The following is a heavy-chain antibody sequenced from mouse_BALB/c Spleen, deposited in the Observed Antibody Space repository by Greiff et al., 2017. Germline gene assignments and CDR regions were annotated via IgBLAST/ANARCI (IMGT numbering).Heavy chain of an antibody. CDR2: IWSGGST. D-gene: IGHD2-1*01. J-gene: IGHJ4*01. CDR1: GFSLTSYG. V-gene: IGHV2-2*02. CDR3: ARNSYYDAMDY. Sequence: QVQLKESGPGLVQPSQSLSITCTVSGFSLTSYGVHWVRQSPGKGLEWLGVIWSGGSTDYNAAFISRLSISKDNSKSQVFFKMHSLQANDTAIYYCARNSYYDAMDYWGQGTSVTVSS.